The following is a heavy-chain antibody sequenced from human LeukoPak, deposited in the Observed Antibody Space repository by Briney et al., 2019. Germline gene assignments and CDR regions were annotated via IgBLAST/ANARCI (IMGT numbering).Heavy chain of an antibody. D-gene: IGHD3-3*01. Sequence: GGSLRLSSAASGFTFSNYAMNWVRQAPGTGLEWVSAISGGGDSTYYADSVKGRFTISRDNSKNTLYLQMNSLRAEDTAVYYCAKPTNYDFWSGIDYWGQGTLVTVSS. CDR2: ISGGGDST. J-gene: IGHJ4*02. CDR3: AKPTNYDFWSGIDY. V-gene: IGHV3-23*01. CDR1: GFTFSNYA.